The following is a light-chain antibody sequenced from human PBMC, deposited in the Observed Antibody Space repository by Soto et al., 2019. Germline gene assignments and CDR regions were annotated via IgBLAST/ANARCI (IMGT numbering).Light chain of an antibody. CDR1: KSNIGSNT. CDR3: AAWDDSLNGVI. Sequence: QSVVTQPPSASETPGQRVAISCSGSKSNIGSNTVSWYQLLPGSAPKLLIYSDSQRPSGVPDRFSGSKSGTSASLAIDGLQSEDEADYYCAAWDDSLNGVIFGGGTKVTVL. J-gene: IGLJ2*01. V-gene: IGLV1-44*01. CDR2: SDS.